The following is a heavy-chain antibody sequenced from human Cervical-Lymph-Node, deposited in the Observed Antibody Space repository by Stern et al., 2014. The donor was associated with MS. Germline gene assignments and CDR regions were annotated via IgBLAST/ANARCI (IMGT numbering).Heavy chain of an antibody. Sequence: QDQLVQSGAKMKKPGASVRVSCKASGYDFTGFFIHWVRQVPGQRLEWMGRLNPNSDDPTYAQNFQDRVTLTRDTSIGTAYLELSRLTSADTAVYYCAREATRIIVGIDYWGQGTPVTVSS. CDR3: AREATRIIVGIDY. CDR2: LNPNSDDP. V-gene: IGHV1-2*06. CDR1: GYDFTGFF. J-gene: IGHJ4*02. D-gene: IGHD2/OR15-2a*01.